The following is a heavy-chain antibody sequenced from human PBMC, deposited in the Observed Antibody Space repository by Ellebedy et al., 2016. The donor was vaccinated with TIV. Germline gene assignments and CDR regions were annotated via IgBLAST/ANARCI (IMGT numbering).Heavy chain of an antibody. Sequence: SLKISXVASGFNFGDYAMHWVRQAPGKGLEWVSRIIWNSEIRDYAVSVKGRFTISRDNAKNSLYLHMDSLTEEDTALYYCAKDIRSSDLIDYWGQGTLVTVSS. CDR2: IIWNSEIR. D-gene: IGHD6-19*01. J-gene: IGHJ4*02. CDR3: AKDIRSSDLIDY. CDR1: GFNFGDYA. V-gene: IGHV3-9*01.